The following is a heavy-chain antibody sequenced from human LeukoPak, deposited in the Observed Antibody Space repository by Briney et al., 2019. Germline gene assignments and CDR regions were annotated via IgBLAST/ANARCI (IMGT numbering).Heavy chain of an antibody. CDR2: TSSSSATI. V-gene: IGHV3-48*04. J-gene: IGHJ4*02. CDR1: GFTFKTYS. Sequence: GGSLRLLCGASGFTFKTYSMNWFPEARAKGLKWIAYTSSSSATIYYAGSVKGRFTISRDNAKNSLYLQMNSLRAEDTAVYYCARGRDLFDSWGQGTLVIVSS. CDR3: ARGRDLFDS.